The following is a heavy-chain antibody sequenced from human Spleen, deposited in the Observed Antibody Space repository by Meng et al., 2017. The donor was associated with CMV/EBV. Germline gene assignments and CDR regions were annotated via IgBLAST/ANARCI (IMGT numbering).Heavy chain of an antibody. Sequence: KATGSTFSKYTISWVRQAPGQGLEWMGRIIPLLDIANDAQKYRGRITITADKSTNTTYMKLSSLSSDDTAVYYCARMGPALPYNWFDPWGQGTLVTVSS. CDR2: IIPLLDIA. CDR3: ARMGPALPYNWFDP. V-gene: IGHV1-69*02. J-gene: IGHJ5*02. CDR1: GSTFSKYT.